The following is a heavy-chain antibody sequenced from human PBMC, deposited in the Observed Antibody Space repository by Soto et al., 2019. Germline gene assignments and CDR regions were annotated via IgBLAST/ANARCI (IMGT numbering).Heavy chain of an antibody. CDR2: IKRNADGGTA. Sequence: EVQLVESGGGLVKPGGSLRLSCAASGFTFSNAWVSWVRQAPGKGLEWVGRIKRNADGGTADYAAPVKGRFTITRDDSNNTLYLQMNSLKPEDTAVYYCTTAATTVTTIDYWGQGTLVTVSS. CDR3: TTAATTVTTIDY. D-gene: IGHD4-17*01. J-gene: IGHJ4*02. V-gene: IGHV3-15*01. CDR1: GFTFSNAW.